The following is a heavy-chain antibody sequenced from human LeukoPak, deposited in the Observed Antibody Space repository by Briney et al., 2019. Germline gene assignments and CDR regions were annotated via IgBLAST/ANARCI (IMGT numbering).Heavy chain of an antibody. CDR1: GGSISSGGYY. V-gene: IGHV4-31*03. Sequence: PSETLSLTCTVSGGSISSGGYYWSWIRQHPGKGLEWIGYIYYSGSTYYNPSLKSRVTISIDTSKNQFSLKLSSVTAADTAVYYCARDIGGYYPWREWGQGTLVTVSS. D-gene: IGHD3-22*01. J-gene: IGHJ4*02. CDR3: ARDIGGYYPWRE. CDR2: IYYSGST.